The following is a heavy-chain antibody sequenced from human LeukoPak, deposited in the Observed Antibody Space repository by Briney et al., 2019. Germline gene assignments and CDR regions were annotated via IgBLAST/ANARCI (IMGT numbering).Heavy chain of an antibody. CDR2: ISSSSSNI. V-gene: IGHV3-48*01. Sequence: GGSLRLSCAASGFTFSSYGMNWVRQAPGKGLEWVSYISSSSSNIYYADSVKGRFTISRDNAKNSLYLQMNSLRAEDTAVYHCAKGGGNYYDSSGYYNYFDYWGQGTLVTVSS. J-gene: IGHJ4*02. CDR1: GFTFSSYG. CDR3: AKGGGNYYDSSGYYNYFDY. D-gene: IGHD3-22*01.